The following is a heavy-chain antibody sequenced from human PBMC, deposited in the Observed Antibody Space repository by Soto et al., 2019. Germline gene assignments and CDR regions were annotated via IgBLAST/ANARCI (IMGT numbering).Heavy chain of an antibody. Sequence: SVKVSCKASGGTFSSYAISWVRQAPGQGLEWMGGIIPIFGTANYAQKFRGRVTITADKSTSTAYMELSSLRSEDTAVYYCARDRPYGSGSYFDYWGQGTLVTVSS. CDR1: GGTFSSYA. CDR3: ARDRPYGSGSYFDY. D-gene: IGHD3-10*01. J-gene: IGHJ4*02. V-gene: IGHV1-69*06. CDR2: IIPIFGTA.